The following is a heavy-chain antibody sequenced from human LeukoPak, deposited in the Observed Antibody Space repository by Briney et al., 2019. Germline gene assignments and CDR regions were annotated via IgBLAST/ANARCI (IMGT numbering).Heavy chain of an antibody. D-gene: IGHD2-21*02. Sequence: GESLKISCKGSGYIITSYWIGWVRQMPGKGLEWMGIIYPGDSDTRYSPSFQGQVTISADKSISTAYLQWSSLKASDTAMYYCARLQRYCGGDCYGAFDIWGQGTMVTVSS. CDR3: ARLQRYCGGDCYGAFDI. V-gene: IGHV5-51*01. J-gene: IGHJ3*02. CDR1: GYIITSYW. CDR2: IYPGDSDT.